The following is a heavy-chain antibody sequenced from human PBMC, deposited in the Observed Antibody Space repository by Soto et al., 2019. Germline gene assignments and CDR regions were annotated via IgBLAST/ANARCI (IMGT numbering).Heavy chain of an antibody. V-gene: IGHV1-46*01. J-gene: IGHJ2*01. CDR2: INPSGGST. D-gene: IGHD2-8*01. CDR3: AREAYCTNGVCSYWYFDL. Sequence: QVQLVQSGAEVKKPGASVKVSCKASGYTFTSYYMYWVRQAPGQGLEWMGIINPSGGSTSYAQKSQGRVTMTRDTSTSTVYMELSSLRSEDTAVYYCAREAYCTNGVCSYWYFDLWGRGTLVTVSS. CDR1: GYTFTSYY.